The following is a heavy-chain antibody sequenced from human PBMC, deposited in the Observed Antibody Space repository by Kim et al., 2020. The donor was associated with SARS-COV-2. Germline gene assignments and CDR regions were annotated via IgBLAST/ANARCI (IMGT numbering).Heavy chain of an antibody. CDR1: GFTFSRYA. CDR2: VNNGGNA. CDR3: VKDYPRSGWPPFAS. D-gene: IGHD6-19*01. V-gene: IGHV3-23*01. J-gene: IGHJ4*02. Sequence: GGSLRLSCAASGFTFSRYAMSWVRQAPGKGPEWIAAVNNGGNAYYANFAKGRFTVSRDNNRNTLDLQMNSLTAEDTALYFCVKDYPRSGWPPFASWGQGT.